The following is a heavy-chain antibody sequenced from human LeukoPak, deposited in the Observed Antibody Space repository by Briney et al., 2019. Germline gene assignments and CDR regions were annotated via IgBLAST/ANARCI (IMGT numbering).Heavy chain of an antibody. CDR1: GGTFSSYA. Sequence: SVKVSCKASGGTFSSYAISWVRQAPGQGLEWMGGIIPIFGTANYAQKFQGRVTITADGSTSTAYMELSSLRSEDTAVYYCARTTGRIQLWLLSRADDAFDIWGQGTMVTVSS. V-gene: IGHV1-69*01. CDR3: ARTTGRIQLWLLSRADDAFDI. D-gene: IGHD5-18*01. CDR2: IIPIFGTA. J-gene: IGHJ3*02.